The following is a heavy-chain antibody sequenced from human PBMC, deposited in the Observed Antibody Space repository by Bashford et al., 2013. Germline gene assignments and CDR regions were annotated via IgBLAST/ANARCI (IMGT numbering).Heavy chain of an antibody. V-gene: IGHV1-18*01. J-gene: IGHJ6*02. CDR3: ARGSAGSYDALDV. CDR2: ISPYNGNT. Sequence: WVRQAPGQGLEWMGWISPYNGNTRFAQKLQGRVAMTTDTSTSTAYMELRSLRSDDTAVYYCARGSAGSYDALDVWGQGTTVTVSS. D-gene: IGHD1-26*01.